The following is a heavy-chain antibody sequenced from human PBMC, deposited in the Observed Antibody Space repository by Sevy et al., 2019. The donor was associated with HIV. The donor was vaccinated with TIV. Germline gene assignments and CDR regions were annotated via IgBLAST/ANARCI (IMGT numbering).Heavy chain of an antibody. Sequence: SLKISCAASGFTFSDHYMDWVRQAPGKGLEWVGRTRNKANSYTTEYAASVKGRFTISRDDSKNSLYLQMNSLKTEDTAVYYCARGDPKFTGYYYYGMDVWGQGTTVTVSS. CDR1: GFTFSDHY. J-gene: IGHJ6*02. CDR3: ARGDPKFTGYYYYGMDV. CDR2: TRNKANSYTT. V-gene: IGHV3-72*01.